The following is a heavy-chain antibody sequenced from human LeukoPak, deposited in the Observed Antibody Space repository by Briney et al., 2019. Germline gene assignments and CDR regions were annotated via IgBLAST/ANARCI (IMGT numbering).Heavy chain of an antibody. CDR2: INHSGST. Sequence: SETLSLTCAVYGGSFSGYYWSWIRQPPGKGLEWIGEINHSGSTNYNPSLKSRVTISVDTSKNQFSLKLSSVTAADTAVYYCARRRRAIGPSDYWGQGTLVTVSS. CDR1: GGSFSGYY. J-gene: IGHJ4*02. CDR3: ARRRRAIGPSDY. D-gene: IGHD3-22*01. V-gene: IGHV4-34*01.